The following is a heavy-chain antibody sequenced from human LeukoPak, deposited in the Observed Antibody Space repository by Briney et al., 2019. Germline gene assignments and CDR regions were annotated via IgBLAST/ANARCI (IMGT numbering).Heavy chain of an antibody. CDR2: VNPKSGGT. D-gene: IGHD3-22*01. Sequence: ASVTVTCKTSGYTFNDCYIHWVRQPPGQGLEWMGWVNPKSGGTKYEQNFQGRVTMTRDTSISTAYMDLSRLTSDDTAVYYCARACYYDTSGYYHPFDYWGQGILVTVSS. V-gene: IGHV1-2*02. CDR3: ARACYYDTSGYYHPFDY. CDR1: GYTFNDCY. J-gene: IGHJ4*02.